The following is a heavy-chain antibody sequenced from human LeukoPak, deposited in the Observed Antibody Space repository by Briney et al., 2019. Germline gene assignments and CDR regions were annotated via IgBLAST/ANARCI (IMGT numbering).Heavy chain of an antibody. CDR3: ARGGERYYYYYMDV. Sequence: TSETLSLTCTVSGFSISSSSYYWGWLRQPPGKGLEWNGSIYYSGSTYYNPSLKSRVTISVDTSKSQFSLKPSSVTGADTAVYYCARGGERYYYYYMDVWGKGTTVTISS. J-gene: IGHJ6*03. V-gene: IGHV4-39*01. CDR1: GFSISSSSYY. D-gene: IGHD2-21*01. CDR2: IYYSGST.